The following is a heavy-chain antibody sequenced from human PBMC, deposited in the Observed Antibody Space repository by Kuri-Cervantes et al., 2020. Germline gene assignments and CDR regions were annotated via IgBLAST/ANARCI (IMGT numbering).Heavy chain of an antibody. CDR3: ARDRLRGTSCMGY. CDR1: GFTVSSNY. CDR2: IYSGGSTI. D-gene: IGHD2-2*01. J-gene: IGHJ4*02. V-gene: IGHV3-11*01. Sequence: GGSLRLSCAASGFTVSSNYMSWVRQAPGKGLEWVSVIYSGGSTIYYADSVKGRFTISRDNAKNSLYLQMNSLRAEDTAVYYCARDRLRGTSCMGYWGQGTLVTVSS.